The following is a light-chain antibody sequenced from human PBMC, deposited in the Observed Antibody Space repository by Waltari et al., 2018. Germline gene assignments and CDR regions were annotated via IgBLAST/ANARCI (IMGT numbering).Light chain of an antibody. Sequence: QSALTQPASVSGSPGQSITISCTGPSSDVWSHNLVSWYQQYPGTAPTPIIYEVNTRPSGVSHRFSGSKSSNTASLTISGLQAEDEADYYCCSYAGGSTPWVFGGGTKLTVL. CDR1: SSDVWSHNL. CDR3: CSYAGGSTPWV. J-gene: IGLJ3*02. CDR2: EVN. V-gene: IGLV2-23*02.